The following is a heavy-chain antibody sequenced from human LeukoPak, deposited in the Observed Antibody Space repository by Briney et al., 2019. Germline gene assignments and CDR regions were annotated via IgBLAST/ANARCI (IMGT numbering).Heavy chain of an antibody. CDR2: INHSGST. J-gene: IGHJ5*02. Sequence: SETLSLTCAVYGGSFSGYYWSWIRQPPGKGLEWIGEINHSGSTNYNPSLKSRVTISVDTSKNQFSLKLSSATAADTAVYYCATGGMVRNWFDPWGQGTLVTVSS. CDR3: ATGGMVRNWFDP. CDR1: GGSFSGYY. V-gene: IGHV4-34*01. D-gene: IGHD3-10*01.